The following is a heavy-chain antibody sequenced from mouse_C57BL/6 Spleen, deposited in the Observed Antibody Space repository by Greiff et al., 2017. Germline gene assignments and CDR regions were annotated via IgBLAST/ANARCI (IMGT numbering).Heavy chain of an antibody. D-gene: IGHD2-14*01. V-gene: IGHV14-1*01. J-gene: IGHJ1*01. Sequence: VQLQQSGAELVRPGASVKLSCTASGFNIKDYYMHWVKQRPEQGLEWIGRIDPENGDTNYASKFQGKATMTADTSSNTAYLQLSSLTSEDSAVYYCATGDRYEWYLDVWGPGTTVTVSS. CDR1: GFNIKDYY. CDR2: IDPENGDT. CDR3: ATGDRYEWYLDV.